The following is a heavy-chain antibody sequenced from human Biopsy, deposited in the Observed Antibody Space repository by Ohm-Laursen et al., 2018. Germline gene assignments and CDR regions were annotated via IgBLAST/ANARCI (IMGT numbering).Heavy chain of an antibody. Sequence: SDTLSLTCPVSGDSISSYYWSWIRQPPGKGLQWIGYVYYTGSTDYNPSLQSRVTISVDTSKNHFPLRLRSVTPADTAIYYCARGMRSSGWPYFDSWGQGTLVTVSS. D-gene: IGHD6-19*01. CDR3: ARGMRSSGWPYFDS. CDR2: VYYTGST. J-gene: IGHJ4*02. CDR1: GDSISSYY. V-gene: IGHV4-59*07.